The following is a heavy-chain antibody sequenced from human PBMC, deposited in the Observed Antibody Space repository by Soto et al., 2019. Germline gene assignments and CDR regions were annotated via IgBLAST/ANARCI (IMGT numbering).Heavy chain of an antibody. D-gene: IGHD3-3*01. J-gene: IGHJ6*04. V-gene: IGHV1-18*01. Sequence: ASVKVSCKASGYTFTSYGISWVRQAPGQGLEWMGWISAYNGNTNYAQKLQGRVTMTTDTSTSTAYMELRSLRSDDTAVYYCARDFNDFWSGYPLDVWGKGTTVTVSS. CDR1: GYTFTSYG. CDR3: ARDFNDFWSGYPLDV. CDR2: ISAYNGNT.